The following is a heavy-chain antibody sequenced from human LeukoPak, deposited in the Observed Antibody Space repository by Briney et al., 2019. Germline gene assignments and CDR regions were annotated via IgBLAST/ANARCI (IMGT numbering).Heavy chain of an antibody. J-gene: IGHJ4*02. CDR3: ARTGVLLWFGESYFDY. CDR2: INPNSGGT. V-gene: IGHV1-2*06. Sequence: ASVKVSCKASGYTFTGYYMHWVRQAPGQGLEWMGRINPNSGGTNYSQKFQGRVTMTRDTSISTAYMELSRLRSDDTAVYYCARTGVLLWFGESYFDYWGQRTLVTVSS. CDR1: GYTFTGYY. D-gene: IGHD3-10*01.